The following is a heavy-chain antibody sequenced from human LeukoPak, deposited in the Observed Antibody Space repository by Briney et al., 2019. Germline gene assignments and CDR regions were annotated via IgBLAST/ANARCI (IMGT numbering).Heavy chain of an antibody. CDR3: ARPGIAVALHAFDI. V-gene: IGHV4-39*07. D-gene: IGHD6-19*01. J-gene: IGHJ3*02. Sequence: SETLSLTCTVSGGSISSSSYYWGWIRQPPGKGLEWIGSIYYSGSTYYNPSLKSRVTISVDTSKNQFSLKLSSVTAADTAVYYCARPGIAVALHAFDIWGQGTMVTVSS. CDR1: GGSISSSSYY. CDR2: IYYSGST.